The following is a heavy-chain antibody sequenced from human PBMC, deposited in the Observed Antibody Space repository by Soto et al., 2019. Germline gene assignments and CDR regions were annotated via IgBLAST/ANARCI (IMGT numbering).Heavy chain of an antibody. Sequence: EGQLVESGGGLVQPGGSGRLSCAATGFTFSTYWMHWVRQGPGKGLVWVSSISTDGSSTTYADSVKGRFTISRDNAKNTLYLQMTSLSAEDTAVYYCARATGSNHPFDYWGQGTLVTVSS. CDR2: ISTDGSST. CDR1: GFTFSTYW. D-gene: IGHD2-2*01. V-gene: IGHV3-74*01. CDR3: ARATGSNHPFDY. J-gene: IGHJ4*02.